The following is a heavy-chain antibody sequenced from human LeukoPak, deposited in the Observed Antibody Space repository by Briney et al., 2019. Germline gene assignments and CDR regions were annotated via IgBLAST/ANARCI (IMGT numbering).Heavy chain of an antibody. V-gene: IGHV1-69*06. Sequence: SVKVSCKASGGTFSSYAISWVRQAPGQGLEWMGGIIPIFGTANYAQKFQGRVTITADKSTSTAYMELSSLRSEDTAVYYCASIAVPYYYYMDVWGKGTTVTVSS. CDR2: IIPIFGTA. J-gene: IGHJ6*03. CDR3: ASIAVPYYYYMDV. D-gene: IGHD6-19*01. CDR1: GGTFSSYA.